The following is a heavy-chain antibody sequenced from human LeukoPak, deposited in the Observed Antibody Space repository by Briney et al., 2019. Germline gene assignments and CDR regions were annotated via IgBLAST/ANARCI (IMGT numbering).Heavy chain of an antibody. CDR1: GYTFTSYD. CDR3: ARGPLAMITFGGVIVTTSWFDP. CDR2: MNPNSGNT. D-gene: IGHD3-16*02. V-gene: IGHV1-8*01. Sequence: ASVKVSCKASGYTFTSYDINWVRQATRQGLEWMGWMNPNSGNTGYAQKFQGRVTMTRNTSISTAYMELSSLRSEDTAVYYCARGPLAMITFGGVIVTTSWFDPWGQGTLVTVSS. J-gene: IGHJ5*02.